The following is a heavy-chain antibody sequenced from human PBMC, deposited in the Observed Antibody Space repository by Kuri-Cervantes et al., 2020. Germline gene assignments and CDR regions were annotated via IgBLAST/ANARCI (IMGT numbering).Heavy chain of an antibody. D-gene: IGHD3-3*01. Sequence: ALVKVSCKASGYTFTSYYMHWVRQAPGQGLEWMGIINPSGGSTSYAQKFQGRVTMTRDTSTSTAYMELRSLRSDDTAVYYCARATQGFGVVIPFDYWGQGTLVTVSS. CDR1: GYTFTSYY. V-gene: IGHV1-46*01. CDR3: ARATQGFGVVIPFDY. CDR2: INPSGGST. J-gene: IGHJ4*02.